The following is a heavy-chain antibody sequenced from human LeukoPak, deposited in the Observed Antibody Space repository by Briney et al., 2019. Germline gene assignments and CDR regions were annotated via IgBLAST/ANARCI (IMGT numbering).Heavy chain of an antibody. CDR3: ARVGGYDFWSGYYPLDV. CDR1: GFTFSSYS. CDR2: ISSSSSYI. Sequence: PGGSLRLSCAASGFTFSSYSMNWVRQAPGKGLEWVSSISSSSSYIYYADSVEGRFTISRDNAKNSLYLQMNSLRAEDTAVYYCARVGGYDFWSGYYPLDVWGQGTTVTVSS. D-gene: IGHD3-3*01. J-gene: IGHJ6*02. V-gene: IGHV3-21*01.